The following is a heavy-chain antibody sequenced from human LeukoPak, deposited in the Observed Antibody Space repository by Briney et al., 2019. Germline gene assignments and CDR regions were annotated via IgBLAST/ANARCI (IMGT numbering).Heavy chain of an antibody. CDR2: TSFDGTTK. D-gene: IGHD2-2*01. CDR3: ARGSSTNCYGGNCFYYYMAV. V-gene: IGHV3-30*04. CDR1: GFTFSTYA. J-gene: IGHJ6*03. Sequence: GGSLRLSCAASGFTFSTYAMHWVRQAPGKGPEWVAVTSFDGTTKYYADSVKGRFTVSRDNSKNTLILQMNSLRAEDTAVYYCARGSSTNCYGGNCFYYYMAVWGKGTTVTVSS.